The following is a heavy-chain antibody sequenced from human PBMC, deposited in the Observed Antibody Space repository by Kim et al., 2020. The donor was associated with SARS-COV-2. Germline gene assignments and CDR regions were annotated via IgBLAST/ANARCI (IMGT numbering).Heavy chain of an antibody. CDR1: GGSISSSSYY. CDR3: ARRARYGAYDWYFDL. CDR2: ISYSGST. D-gene: IGHD4-17*01. V-gene: IGHV4-39*01. Sequence: SETLSLTCTVSGGSISSSSYYWGWIRQPPGKGLEWIGSISYSGSTYYNPSLKSRVTISVDTSKNQFSLKLSSVTAADTAVYYCARRARYGAYDWYFDLWGRGTLVTVSS. J-gene: IGHJ2*01.